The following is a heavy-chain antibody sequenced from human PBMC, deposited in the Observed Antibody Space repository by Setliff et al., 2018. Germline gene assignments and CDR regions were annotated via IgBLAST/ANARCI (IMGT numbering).Heavy chain of an antibody. CDR2: IYYSGST. V-gene: IGHV4-31*03. CDR1: GGSISSGGYY. Sequence: PSETLSLTCTVSGGSISSGGYYWSWIRQHPGKGLEWIGYIYYSGSTYNPSLKSRVTISVDTSKNQFSLKLSSVTAADTAVYYCARGRAGHSGHWGQGTLVTVSS. CDR3: ARGRAGHSGH. J-gene: IGHJ4*02. D-gene: IGHD6-19*01.